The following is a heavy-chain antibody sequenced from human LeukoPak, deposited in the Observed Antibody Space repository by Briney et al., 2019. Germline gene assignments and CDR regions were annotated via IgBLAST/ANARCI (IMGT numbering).Heavy chain of an antibody. V-gene: IGHV3-30*18. Sequence: SGGSLRLSCAASGFSFNSHGMHWVRQAPDKGLEWVAVISDDGSKGYYADSVKGRFTISRENSKNVLYLQMSSLRAEDTAVYYCAKGFFRGYFDYWGQGTLVTVSS. J-gene: IGHJ4*02. CDR3: AKGFFRGYFDY. D-gene: IGHD2/OR15-2a*01. CDR2: ISDDGSKG. CDR1: GFSFNSHG.